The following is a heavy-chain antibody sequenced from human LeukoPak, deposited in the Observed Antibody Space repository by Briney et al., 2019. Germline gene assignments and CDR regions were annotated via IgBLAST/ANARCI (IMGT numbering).Heavy chain of an antibody. V-gene: IGHV3-7*03. CDR3: ARLHSGRYYGDAFDV. J-gene: IGHJ3*01. Sequence: PGGSLRLSCATSGFTFSNAWMNWVRQAPGKGLEWVANTKEDASEKYYVDSVRGRFTTSRDNAKNSLYLQMSSLRAEDTAVYYCARLHSGRYYGDAFDVWGQGTVVTVSS. CDR2: TKEDASEK. D-gene: IGHD1-26*01. CDR1: GFTFSNAW.